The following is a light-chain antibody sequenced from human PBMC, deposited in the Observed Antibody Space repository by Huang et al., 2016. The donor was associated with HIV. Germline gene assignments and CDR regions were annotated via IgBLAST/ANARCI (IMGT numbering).Light chain of an antibody. J-gene: IGKJ3*01. V-gene: IGKV3-20*01. CDR3: QVYGTSPPGP. CDR2: GAS. Sequence: EIVLTQSPGTLSLSPGERATLSCRASQSVSGSYLAWYQQKPGQAPRPLIYGASSRATGIPERFSGSGSGTDFTRTITRLEPEDFALYYCQVYGTSPPGPFGPGATVHIK. CDR1: QSVSGSY.